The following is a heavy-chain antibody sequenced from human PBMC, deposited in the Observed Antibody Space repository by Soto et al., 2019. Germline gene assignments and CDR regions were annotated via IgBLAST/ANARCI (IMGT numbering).Heavy chain of an antibody. D-gene: IGHD1-20*01. CDR2: INPNSGGT. CDR3: ARDRRVSNWNGPNWFDP. Sequence: ASVKVSCKASGYTFTGYYMHWVRQAPGQGLKWMGWINPNSGGTNYAQKFQGRVTMTRDTSISTAYMELSRLRSDDTAVYYCARDRRVSNWNGPNWFDPWGQGTLVTVSS. CDR1: GYTFTGYY. J-gene: IGHJ5*02. V-gene: IGHV1-2*02.